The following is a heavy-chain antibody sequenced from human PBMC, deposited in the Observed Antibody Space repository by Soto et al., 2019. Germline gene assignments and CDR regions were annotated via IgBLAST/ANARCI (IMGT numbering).Heavy chain of an antibody. CDR2: IYSGGST. V-gene: IGHV3-66*01. CDR3: ARETVVVVAATSVAEYFQH. Sequence: EVQLVESGGGLVQPGGSLRLSCAASGFTVSSNYMSWVRQAPGKGLEWVSVIYSGGSTYYEDSVKGRFTISRDNSKNKLYLQMNSLRAEDTAVYYGARETVVVVAATSVAEYFQHWGQGTLVTVSS. J-gene: IGHJ1*01. D-gene: IGHD2-15*01. CDR1: GFTVSSNY.